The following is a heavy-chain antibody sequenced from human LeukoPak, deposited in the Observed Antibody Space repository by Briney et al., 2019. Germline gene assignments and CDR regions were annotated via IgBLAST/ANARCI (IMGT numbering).Heavy chain of an antibody. Sequence: GGSLRLSCAASGFTFSSYSMNWVRQAPGKGLEWVSYISSSGSTIYYADSVKGRFTISRDNAKNSLYLQMNSLRAEDTAVYYCARDSRHYDILTGYYLCYFDYWGQGTLVTVSS. CDR2: ISSSGSTI. CDR3: ARDSRHYDILTGYYLCYFDY. CDR1: GFTFSSYS. D-gene: IGHD3-9*01. V-gene: IGHV3-48*04. J-gene: IGHJ4*02.